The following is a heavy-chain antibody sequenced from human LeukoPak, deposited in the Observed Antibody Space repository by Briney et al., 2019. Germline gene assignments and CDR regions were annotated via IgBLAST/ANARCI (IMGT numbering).Heavy chain of an antibody. Sequence: GGSLRLSCAASGFTFSNYWMSWVRQAPGKGLEWVANIKQDGSEKYYVDSVKGRFTISRDNAKNSLYLQMNSLRAEDTAAYYWARDGIAAAGTFEDYWGQGTLVTVSS. CDR3: ARDGIAAAGTFEDY. V-gene: IGHV3-7*01. J-gene: IGHJ4*02. D-gene: IGHD6-13*01. CDR1: GFTFSNYW. CDR2: IKQDGSEK.